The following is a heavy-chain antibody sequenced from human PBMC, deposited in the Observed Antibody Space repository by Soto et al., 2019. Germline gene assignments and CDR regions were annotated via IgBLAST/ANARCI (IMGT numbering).Heavy chain of an antibody. CDR3: AKKSGVGATWYFDY. Sequence: PGGSLRLSCAASGFTFSNYGMSWVRQAPGKGLEGGSALPEIGTNTDYADSVKGRFTISRDNSKNTLFLQINNLRAGDTAVYYCAKKSGVGATWYFDYWGQGTLVTVSS. V-gene: IGHV3-23*01. D-gene: IGHD1-26*01. J-gene: IGHJ4*02. CDR1: GFTFSNYG. CDR2: LPEIGTNT.